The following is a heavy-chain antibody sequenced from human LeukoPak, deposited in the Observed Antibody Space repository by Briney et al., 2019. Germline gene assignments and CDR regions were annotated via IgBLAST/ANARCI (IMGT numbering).Heavy chain of an antibody. J-gene: IGHJ3*02. Sequence: SQTLXXTCAISGDSVSSNXAAWHWXRQSPSRGLEXLTRTYYRSQWHTDYAVSVKGRITINADTSNNQFSLQLDSVTPEDTAVYYCARDSSGYSCCFDIWGQGTMVTVSS. CDR3: ARDSSGYSCCFDI. V-gene: IGHV6-1*01. CDR2: TYYRSQWHT. D-gene: IGHD3-22*01. CDR1: GDSVSSNXAA.